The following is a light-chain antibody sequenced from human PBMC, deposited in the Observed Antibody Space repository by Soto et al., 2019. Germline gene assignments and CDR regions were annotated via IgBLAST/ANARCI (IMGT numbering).Light chain of an antibody. CDR1: RSVNSY. CDR3: KQYGNSPIT. V-gene: IGKV3-20*01. J-gene: IGKJ5*01. Sequence: EIVLTQSPGTLSLSPGERATLSCRASRSVNSYLGWYQQKPGQAPRLLIYGTSSRATGIQDRFSGSGSGTDFTLTISRLEPEDFAVYYCKQYGNSPITVGQGTRLEIK. CDR2: GTS.